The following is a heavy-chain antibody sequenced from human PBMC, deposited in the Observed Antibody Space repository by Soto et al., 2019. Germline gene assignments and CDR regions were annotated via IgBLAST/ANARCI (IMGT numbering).Heavy chain of an antibody. D-gene: IGHD4-4*01. V-gene: IGHV3-21*01. CDR2: ISSSSSYI. CDR3: ARDLWIDYSNPFDY. Sequence: GGSLRLSCAASVFTFSSYSMNWVRQAPGKGLEWVSSISSSSSYIYYADSVKGRFTISRDNAKNSLYLQMNSLRAEDTAVYYCARDLWIDYSNPFDYWGQGTLVTVSS. CDR1: VFTFSSYS. J-gene: IGHJ4*02.